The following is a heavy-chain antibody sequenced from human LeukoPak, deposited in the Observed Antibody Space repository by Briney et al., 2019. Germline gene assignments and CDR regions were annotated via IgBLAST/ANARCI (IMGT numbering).Heavy chain of an antibody. Sequence: GGSLRLSCAASGFTFSNAWMSWVRQAPGKGLEWVGRIKSKTDGGATDYAAPVKGRFTISRDDSKNTLYLQMNSLKTEDTAVYYCTSLVPAASFDYWGQGTLATVSS. CDR2: IKSKTDGGAT. J-gene: IGHJ4*02. D-gene: IGHD2-2*01. CDR1: GFTFSNAW. V-gene: IGHV3-15*01. CDR3: TSLVPAASFDY.